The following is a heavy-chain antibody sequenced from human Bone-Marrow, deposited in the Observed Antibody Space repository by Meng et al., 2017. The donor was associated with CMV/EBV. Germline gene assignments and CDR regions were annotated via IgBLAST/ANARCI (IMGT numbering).Heavy chain of an antibody. Sequence: SETLSLTCTVSGGSINSYYWSWIRQPPGKGLEWIGYIYYSGSTNYNLSLESRVTISIDTSTNQFSLKLTSVTAADTAVYYCARGGYSSSSVETAWGQGTLVTVSS. J-gene: IGHJ4*02. D-gene: IGHD6-6*01. V-gene: IGHV4-59*01. CDR1: GGSINSYY. CDR2: IYYSGST. CDR3: ARGGYSSSSVETA.